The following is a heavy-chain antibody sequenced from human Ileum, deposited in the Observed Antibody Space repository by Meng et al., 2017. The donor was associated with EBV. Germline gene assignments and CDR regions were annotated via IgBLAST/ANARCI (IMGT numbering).Heavy chain of an antibody. CDR1: GGSISRSDW. CDR3: ASSDYYRSDY. CDR2: TSHSGST. Sequence: QGHPQESGPGLVTPSETLSLTCAVSGGSISRSDWWSWVRQPPGTGLEWIGETSHSGSTNYSPSLKSRVTISLDKSKNQLSLKLNSVTAADTAVYYCASSDYYRSDYWGQGTLVTVSS. D-gene: IGHD3-22*01. J-gene: IGHJ4*02. V-gene: IGHV4-4*02.